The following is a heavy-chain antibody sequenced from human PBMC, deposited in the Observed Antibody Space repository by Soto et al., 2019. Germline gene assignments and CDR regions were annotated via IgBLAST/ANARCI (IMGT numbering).Heavy chain of an antibody. D-gene: IGHD4-17*01. V-gene: IGHV6-1*01. Sequence: SQTLSLTCVISGDSVSSNSAAWNWIRQSPSRGLEWLGRTYYRSKWYNDYAVSVKSRITINPDTSKNQFSLQLNSVTPEDTAVYYCARSRLALVRGDSHFDYWGQGTLVTVSS. CDR1: GDSVSSNSAA. J-gene: IGHJ4*02. CDR3: ARSRLALVRGDSHFDY. CDR2: TYYRSKWYN.